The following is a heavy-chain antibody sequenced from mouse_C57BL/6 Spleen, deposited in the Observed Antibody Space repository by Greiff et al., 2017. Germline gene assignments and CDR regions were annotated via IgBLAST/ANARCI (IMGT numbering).Heavy chain of an antibody. Sequence: VQLQQSGAELVRPGASVKLSCTASGFNIKDDYMHWVKQRPEQGLEWIGWIDPENGDTAYASKFQGKATITADTSSNTAYLQLSSLTSEDTAVYYCTTAIYYYGSSPWFAYWGQGTLVTVSA. CDR2: IDPENGDT. V-gene: IGHV14-4*01. J-gene: IGHJ3*01. D-gene: IGHD1-1*01. CDR3: TTAIYYYGSSPWFAY. CDR1: GFNIKDDY.